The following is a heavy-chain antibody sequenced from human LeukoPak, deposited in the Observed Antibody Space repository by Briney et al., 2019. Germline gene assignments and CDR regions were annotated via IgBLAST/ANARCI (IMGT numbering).Heavy chain of an antibody. Sequence: ASVKVSCKASGYTFTSYDINWVRQATGQGLEWMGWMNSNSGNTGYAQKFQGRVTITRNTSISTAYMELSSLRSEDTAVYYRARGLLYSSSFPYWGQGTLVTVSS. CDR1: GYTFTSYD. J-gene: IGHJ4*02. D-gene: IGHD6-6*01. CDR3: ARGLLYSSSFPY. V-gene: IGHV1-8*03. CDR2: MNSNSGNT.